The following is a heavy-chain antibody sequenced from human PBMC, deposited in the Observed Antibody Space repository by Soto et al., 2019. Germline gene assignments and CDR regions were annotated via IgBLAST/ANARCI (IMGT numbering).Heavy chain of an antibody. D-gene: IGHD6-19*01. Sequence: PSETLSLTCTFSGGSISSYYWSWIRQPPGKGLEWIGYIYYSGSANYNPSLKSRVTISVDTSKNQFSLKLSSVTAADTAVYYCARAPKFYSSGSPLVFDTWAKGTMFTVPS. CDR2: IYYSGSA. CDR1: GGSISSYY. J-gene: IGHJ3*02. V-gene: IGHV4-59*01. CDR3: ARAPKFYSSGSPLVFDT.